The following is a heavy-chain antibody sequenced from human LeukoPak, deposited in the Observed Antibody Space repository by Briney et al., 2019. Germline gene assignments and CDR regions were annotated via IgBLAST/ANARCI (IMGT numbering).Heavy chain of an antibody. Sequence: GGSLRLSCAASGFTFSNFAMTWVRQAPGKGLEWVSSIVGSSSTYYADSLKGRFTISRDNAKNTLYLQMNSLRAEDTAVYYCARIGAGSSRDYWGQGTLVTVSS. V-gene: IGHV3-21*01. CDR2: IVGSSST. J-gene: IGHJ4*02. D-gene: IGHD6-13*01. CDR3: ARIGAGSSRDY. CDR1: GFTFSNFA.